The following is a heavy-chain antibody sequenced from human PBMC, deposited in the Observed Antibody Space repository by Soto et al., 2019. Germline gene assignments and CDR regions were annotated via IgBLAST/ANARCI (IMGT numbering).Heavy chain of an antibody. Sequence: VQLVESGGGVVQPGRSLRLSCAASGFTFSSYAMHWVRQAPGKGLEWVAVISYDGSNKYYADSVKGRFTISRDNSKNTLYLQMISLRAEDTAVYYCERDTSAAVTPHFDYWGQGTLVTVSS. D-gene: IGHD6-13*01. J-gene: IGHJ4*02. CDR3: ERDTSAAVTPHFDY. CDR2: ISYDGSNK. V-gene: IGHV3-30-3*01. CDR1: GFTFSSYA.